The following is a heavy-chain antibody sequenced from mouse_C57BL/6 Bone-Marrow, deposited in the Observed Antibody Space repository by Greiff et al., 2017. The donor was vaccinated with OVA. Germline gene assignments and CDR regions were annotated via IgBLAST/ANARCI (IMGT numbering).Heavy chain of an antibody. CDR1: GFTFSDAW. CDR2: IRNKANNHAT. J-gene: IGHJ3*01. CDR3: TRHLTAQAAWFAY. D-gene: IGHD3-2*02. V-gene: IGHV6-6*01. Sequence: EVQGVESGGGLVQPGGSMKLSCAASGFTFSDAWMDWVRQSPEKGLEWVAEIRNKANNHATYYAESVKGRFTISRDDSKSSVYLQMNSLRAEDTGIYYCTRHLTAQAAWFAYWGQGTLVTVSA.